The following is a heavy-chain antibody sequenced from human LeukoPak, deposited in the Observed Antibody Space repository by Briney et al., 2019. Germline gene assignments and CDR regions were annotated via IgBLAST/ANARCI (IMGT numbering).Heavy chain of an antibody. V-gene: IGHV1-2*02. CDR2: INPNFGGT. D-gene: IGHD5-12*01. Sequence: ASVKVSCKASVYSFSNYDMHWVRQAPGQGLEWMGWINPNFGGTNYARKFRGRVTMTRDTSISTVYMELSRLRSDDTAVYYCATTPEWATIPFGFDYWGQGSLVTVSS. J-gene: IGHJ4*02. CDR3: ATTPEWATIPFGFDY. CDR1: VYSFSNYD.